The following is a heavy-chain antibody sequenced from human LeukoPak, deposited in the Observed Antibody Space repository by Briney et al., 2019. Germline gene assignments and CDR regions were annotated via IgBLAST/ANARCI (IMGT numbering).Heavy chain of an antibody. Sequence: GASVKVSCKASGGTFSSYAISWVRQAPGQGPEWMGGIIPIFGTANYAQKFQGRVTITTDESTSTAYMELSSLRSEDTAVYYCARGGWYYYGSGSYIKTYYFDYWGQGTLVTVSS. V-gene: IGHV1-69*05. CDR2: IIPIFGTA. J-gene: IGHJ4*02. D-gene: IGHD3-10*01. CDR1: GGTFSSYA. CDR3: ARGGWYYYGSGSYIKTYYFDY.